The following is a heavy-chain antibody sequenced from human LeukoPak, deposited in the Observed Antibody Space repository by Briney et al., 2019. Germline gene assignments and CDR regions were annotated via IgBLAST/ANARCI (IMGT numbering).Heavy chain of an antibody. CDR1: GGSFSGYY. V-gene: IGHV4-34*01. CDR2: IKHWESK. J-gene: IGHJ4*02. Sequence: SQTLSLTCAVYGGSFSGYYWSWIRQPPGKGLEWIGEIKHWESKIYTPSLRSRPHISVDTSKNQFSLKLSSVTGADTAVYFCARQQSAGAFDYWGQGTLVTVSS. D-gene: IGHD6-13*01. CDR3: ARQQSAGAFDY.